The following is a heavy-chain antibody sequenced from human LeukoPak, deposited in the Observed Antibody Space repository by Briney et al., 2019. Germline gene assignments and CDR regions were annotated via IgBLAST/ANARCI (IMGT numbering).Heavy chain of an antibody. CDR3: ARDRNSGWPTPFDP. V-gene: IGHV4-61*02. J-gene: IGHJ5*02. D-gene: IGHD6-19*01. Sequence: PSETLSLTCTVSGGSISSGSYYWSWIRQSAGKGLEWIGRIYSSGSTNYNPSLKSRVTISVDTSKNQFSLKLSSVTAADTAMYYCARDRNSGWPTPFDPWGQGTLVTVSS. CDR2: IYSSGST. CDR1: GGSISSGSYY.